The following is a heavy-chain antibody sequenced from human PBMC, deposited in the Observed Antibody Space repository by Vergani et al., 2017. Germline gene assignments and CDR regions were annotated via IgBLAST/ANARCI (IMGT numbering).Heavy chain of an antibody. V-gene: IGHV5-51*01. Sequence: EVQLVQSGAEVKKAGESLKISCEGAGYIFPSYWIGWVRQKPGKGLKWMGIIYPGDSDVRYNPSFQGQVTISADRSINTAYLEWSSLKVSDTAMYFCARHSTGETGRGFDPWGQGTQVTVSS. CDR1: GYIFPSYW. D-gene: IGHD1-1*01. J-gene: IGHJ5*02. CDR2: IYPGDSDV. CDR3: ARHSTGETGRGFDP.